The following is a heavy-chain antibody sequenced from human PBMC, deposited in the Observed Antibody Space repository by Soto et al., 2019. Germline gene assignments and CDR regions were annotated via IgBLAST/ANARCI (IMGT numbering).Heavy chain of an antibody. CDR2: IYSGGST. D-gene: IGHD3-22*01. J-gene: IGHJ6*02. CDR3: ARDIPSYDSSGYYLGYYYYGMDV. V-gene: IGHV3-53*01. CDR1: GFTVSSNY. Sequence: PGGSLRLSCAASGFTVSSNYMSWVRQAPGKGLEWVSVIYSGGSTYYADSVKGRSTISRDNSKNTLYLQMNSLRAEDTAVYYCARDIPSYDSSGYYLGYYYYGMDVWGQGTTVTVSS.